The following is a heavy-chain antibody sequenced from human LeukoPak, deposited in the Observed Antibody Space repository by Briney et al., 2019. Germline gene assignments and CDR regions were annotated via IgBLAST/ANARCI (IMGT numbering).Heavy chain of an antibody. V-gene: IGHV3-74*01. Sequence: GGSLRLSCAASGFAFSRYWMHWVRQAPGEGLVWVSRIEGDGSSTTYADNVKGRFTISRDNAKNTLYLQMNSLRAEDTAVYLCARDPSAFAGYFDYWGQGTLVTVSS. J-gene: IGHJ4*02. CDR1: GFAFSRYW. D-gene: IGHD3-10*01. CDR2: IEGDGSST. CDR3: ARDPSAFAGYFDY.